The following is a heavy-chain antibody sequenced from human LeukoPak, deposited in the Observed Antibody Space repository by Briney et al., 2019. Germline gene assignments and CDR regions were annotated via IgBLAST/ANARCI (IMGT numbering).Heavy chain of an antibody. Sequence: GESLKISCNGSGYSFTSYWIGWVRQMPGKGLELMGIIYPGDSDTRYSPDFQDQGTISADNTISTAYLQWSSLKASDTAMYYCARRRTRITELDFWGQGTLVTVSS. CDR2: IYPGDSDT. J-gene: IGHJ4*02. D-gene: IGHD1-20*01. CDR1: GYSFTSYW. V-gene: IGHV5-51*01. CDR3: ARRRTRITELDF.